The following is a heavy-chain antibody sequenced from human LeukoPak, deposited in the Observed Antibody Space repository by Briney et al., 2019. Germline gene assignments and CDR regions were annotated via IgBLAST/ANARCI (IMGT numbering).Heavy chain of an antibody. V-gene: IGHV3-74*01. CDR2: INSDGSNT. CDR3: AKDYGGVSNF. CDR1: GITFSRYW. D-gene: IGHD3-16*01. Sequence: GGSLRLSCAASGITFSRYWLHWVRQTPGKGLVWVSRINSDGSNTTYADSVKGRFTVSRDNSKSTVYLQMNSLRPEDTALYYCAKDYGGVSNFWGQGTLVTVSS. J-gene: IGHJ4*02.